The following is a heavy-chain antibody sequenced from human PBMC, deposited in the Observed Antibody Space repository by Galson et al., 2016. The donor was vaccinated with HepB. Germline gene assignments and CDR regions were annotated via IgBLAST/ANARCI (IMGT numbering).Heavy chain of an antibody. CDR3: VKMGHCPAYGVCFNNYFHW. D-gene: IGHD2-8*01. Sequence: SLRLSCAASGFVFSNFGMSWVRQSPGTGLEWVASISTRRTTYYSDSVQGRFTISRDNSKNALYLQMNSLRADDTAVYYCVKMGHCPAYGVCFNNYFHWWGHGTLVTVS. J-gene: IGHJ4*01. CDR1: GFVFSNFG. V-gene: IGHV3-23*01. CDR2: ISTRRTT.